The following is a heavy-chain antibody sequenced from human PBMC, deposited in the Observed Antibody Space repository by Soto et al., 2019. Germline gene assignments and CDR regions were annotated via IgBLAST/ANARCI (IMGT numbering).Heavy chain of an antibody. CDR3: AKGVDVYDVLTSIAS. J-gene: IGHJ4*02. CDR1: GFTFSSYA. D-gene: IGHD3-9*01. Sequence: GGSLRLSCAASGFTFSSYAMSWVRQAPGKGLEWVSGISGSGGNTYYADSVKGRFTISRDNSKNTLYLQMNSLRAEGTAVYFCAKGVDVYDVLTSIASWGQGSLVTVSS. V-gene: IGHV3-23*01. CDR2: ISGSGGNT.